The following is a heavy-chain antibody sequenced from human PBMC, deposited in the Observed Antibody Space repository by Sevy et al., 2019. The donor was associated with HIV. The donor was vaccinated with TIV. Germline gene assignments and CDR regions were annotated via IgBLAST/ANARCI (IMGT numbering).Heavy chain of an antibody. J-gene: IGHJ4*02. Sequence: GGSLRLSCTASGITLNTYAMKWVRQAPGKGLEWVSGISDSGSYTYYADSGKGRFTISRDNTKNTVSLQMNSLRAEDTAVYYCAKDRYCSGGNCPLDYWGRGTLVTVSS. D-gene: IGHD2-15*01. CDR3: AKDRYCSGGNCPLDY. CDR2: ISDSGSYT. V-gene: IGHV3-23*01. CDR1: GITLNTYA.